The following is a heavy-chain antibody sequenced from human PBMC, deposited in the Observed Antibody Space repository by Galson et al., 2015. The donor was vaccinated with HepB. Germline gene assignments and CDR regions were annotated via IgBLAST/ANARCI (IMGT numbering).Heavy chain of an antibody. J-gene: IGHJ4*02. V-gene: IGHV2-70*04. CDR3: ARGGYSPWYFDS. Sequence: PALVKPTQTLTLTCTFSGFSLTTTGMRVGWIRQPPGKALEWLARIDWDDDKFYRTSLKTRLTISKDTSKNQVVLTMTKMDPVDTATYYCARGGYSPWYFDSWGQGTLATVSS. D-gene: IGHD2-15*01. CDR2: IDWDDDK. CDR1: GFSLTTTGMR.